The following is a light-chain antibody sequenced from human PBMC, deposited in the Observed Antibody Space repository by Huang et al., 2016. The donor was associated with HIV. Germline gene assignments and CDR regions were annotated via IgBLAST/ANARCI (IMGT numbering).Light chain of an antibody. CDR3: QQRSMT. Sequence: EIVLTQSPATLSLSPGERATLSCRASQSVSNYLAWYQQKPGQTPRLLIYVASNRATGIPARCSGSGFGTDFNLTISSLEAEDFAVYYCQQRSMTFGQGTKVEIK. CDR2: VAS. J-gene: IGKJ1*01. V-gene: IGKV3-11*01. CDR1: QSVSNY.